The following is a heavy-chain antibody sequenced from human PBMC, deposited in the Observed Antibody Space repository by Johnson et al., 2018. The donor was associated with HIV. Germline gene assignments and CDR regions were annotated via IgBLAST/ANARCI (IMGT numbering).Heavy chain of an antibody. D-gene: IGHD5-24*01. J-gene: IGHJ3*02. CDR1: GFTFSSYG. CDR3: ARDQFGTITTGGDGGFGI. Sequence: QVQLVESGGGVVQPGGSLRLSCAASGFTFSSYGMHWVRQAPGKGLEWVAFIRYDGSNKYYADSVKGRFTISRDNSRNALYLQMNSLRAEDTAVFYCARDQFGTITTGGDGGFGIWGQGTMVTVSS. CDR2: IRYDGSNK. V-gene: IGHV3-30*02.